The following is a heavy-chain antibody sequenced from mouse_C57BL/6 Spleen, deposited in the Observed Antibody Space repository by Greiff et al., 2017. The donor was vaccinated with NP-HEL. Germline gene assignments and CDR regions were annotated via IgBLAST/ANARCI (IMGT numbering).Heavy chain of an antibody. J-gene: IGHJ3*01. D-gene: IGHD2-3*01. CDR3: ARDNIDGYYLFAY. V-gene: IGHV5-4*01. Sequence: EVQLVESGGGLVKPGGSLKLSCAASGFTFSSYAMSWVRQTPEKRLEWVATISDGGSYTYYPDNVKGRFTISRDNAKNNLYLQMSHLKSEDTAMYYCARDNIDGYYLFAYWGQGTLVTVSA. CDR1: GFTFSSYA. CDR2: ISDGGSYT.